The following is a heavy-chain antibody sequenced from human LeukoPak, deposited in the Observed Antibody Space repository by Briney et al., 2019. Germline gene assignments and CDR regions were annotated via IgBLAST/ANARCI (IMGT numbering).Heavy chain of an antibody. J-gene: IGHJ4*02. Sequence: GGSLRLSCAASGFTFSSYWMSWVRQAPGKGLEWVANIKQDGSEKYYVDSVKGRFTISRDNAKNSLYLQMNSLRAEDTAVYYCARRGIVLMVYAIEDYWSQGTLVTVSS. CDR2: IKQDGSEK. D-gene: IGHD2-8*01. CDR3: ARRGIVLMVYAIEDY. V-gene: IGHV3-7*01. CDR1: GFTFSSYW.